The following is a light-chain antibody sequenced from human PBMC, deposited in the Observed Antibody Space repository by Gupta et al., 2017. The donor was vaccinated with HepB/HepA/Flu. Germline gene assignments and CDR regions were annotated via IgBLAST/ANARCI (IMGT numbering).Light chain of an antibody. CDR1: SSDVGGYNF. CDR3: SSFTSRNTLI. Sequence: HSALTLPASVSGSPGQSIPISCTGTSSDVGGYNFVSWYQQHPDKAPKLMIYDVSNRPSGVSNRFSGSKSGDTASLTSSGLQAEDEGSYYCSSFTSRNTLIFGGGTKLTVL. J-gene: IGLJ2*01. V-gene: IGLV2-14*03. CDR2: DVS.